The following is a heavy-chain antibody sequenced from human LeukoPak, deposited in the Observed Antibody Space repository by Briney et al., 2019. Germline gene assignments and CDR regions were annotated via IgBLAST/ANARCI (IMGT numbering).Heavy chain of an antibody. Sequence: GGSLRLSCAASGFTFSSYGMHWVRQAPGRGLEWVAFIRYDGSNKYYADSVKGRFTISRDNSKNTLYLQMNSLKTEDTAVYYCTTNPGYFDYWGQGTLVTVSS. CDR1: GFTFSSYG. D-gene: IGHD1-14*01. V-gene: IGHV3-30*02. CDR2: IRYDGSNK. CDR3: TTNPGYFDY. J-gene: IGHJ4*02.